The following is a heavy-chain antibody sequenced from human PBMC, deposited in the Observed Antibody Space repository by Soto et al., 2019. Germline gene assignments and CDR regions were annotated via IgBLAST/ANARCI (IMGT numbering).Heavy chain of an antibody. J-gene: IGHJ4*02. V-gene: IGHV3-23*01. CDR2: VNPGGYST. CDR3: AKDLRAGSGYDFDY. D-gene: IGHD5-12*01. Sequence: EVQLLQSGGGLVQPGGSLRLSCAASGFTFTSYSMTWVRQTPGKGLEWVAAVNPGGYSTYYADSVKGRFTISRANSNKTQYPQMNSLGAEDTAVYYCAKDLRAGSGYDFDYRDQGTLVTVSS. CDR1: GFTFTSYS.